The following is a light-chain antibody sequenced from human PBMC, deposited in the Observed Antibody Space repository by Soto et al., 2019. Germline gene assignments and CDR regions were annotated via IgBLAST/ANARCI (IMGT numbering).Light chain of an antibody. J-gene: IGKJ4*01. CDR1: QDIAIY. V-gene: IGKV1-9*01. CDR3: QQLRSYPST. Sequence: IQLTQSPSSLSASVGDRVTITCRASQDIAIYLAWYQQKPGEAPKLLIYATSTLHGRVPSRFSGSGSGTDFALTITSLQAEDFATYYCQQLRSYPSTFGGGTKVDIK. CDR2: ATS.